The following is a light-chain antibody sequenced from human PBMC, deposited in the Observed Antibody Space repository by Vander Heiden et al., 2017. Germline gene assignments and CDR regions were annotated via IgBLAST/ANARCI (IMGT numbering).Light chain of an antibody. CDR2: AAS. V-gene: IGKV1-39*01. CDR1: QSISSY. Sequence: DIQMTQSPSSLSASVGDRVTITCRASQSISSYLNWYQQKPGKAPKLLIYAASSVQSGVPSRFSGSGSGTDFTLTISSLQPEDFATYDCQQSYSTPRTCGQGTKVEIK. CDR3: QQSYSTPRT. J-gene: IGKJ1*01.